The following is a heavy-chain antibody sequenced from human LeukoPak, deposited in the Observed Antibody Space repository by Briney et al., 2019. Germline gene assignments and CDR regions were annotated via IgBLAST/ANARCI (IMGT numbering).Heavy chain of an antibody. CDR2: ISTTGST. Sequence: SETLSLTCTVSGDSTTTHYWGWIRQPAGKGLEWIGRISTTGSTNYNPSLKSRVTMSVETSKKQFSLKLSSVTGADTAVYYCAREVEMARQFDYWGQGTLVTVSA. D-gene: IGHD5-24*01. CDR1: GDSTTTHY. J-gene: IGHJ4*02. CDR3: AREVEMARQFDY. V-gene: IGHV4-4*07.